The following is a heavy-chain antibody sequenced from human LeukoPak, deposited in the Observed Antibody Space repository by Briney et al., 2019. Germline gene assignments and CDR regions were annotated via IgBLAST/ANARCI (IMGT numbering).Heavy chain of an antibody. D-gene: IGHD7-27*01. J-gene: IGHJ4*02. CDR3: ARGPPNWGYDY. CDR2: MSPNSGDT. Sequence: EASVNVSCKASGYTFTSYDFNWVRQATGQRPEWMGWMSPNSGDTGYAQKFQDRVTMTRNTSISTAYMELSSLRSDDTAGYYCARGPPNWGYDYWGPGTLVTVSS. CDR1: GYTFTSYD. V-gene: IGHV1-8*01.